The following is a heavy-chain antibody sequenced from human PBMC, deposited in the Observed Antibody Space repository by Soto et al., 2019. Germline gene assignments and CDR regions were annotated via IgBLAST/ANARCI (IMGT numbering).Heavy chain of an antibody. CDR2: ISGSGGST. CDR3: AKDRPTYYDFWAPFDY. V-gene: IGHV3-23*01. Sequence: GGSLRLSCAASGFTFSSYAMSWVRQAPGKGLEWVSAISGSGGSTYYADSVKGRFTISRDNSKNTLYLQMNSLRAEDTAVYYCAKDRPTYYDFWAPFDYWGQGTLVTVSS. CDR1: GFTFSSYA. J-gene: IGHJ4*02. D-gene: IGHD3-3*01.